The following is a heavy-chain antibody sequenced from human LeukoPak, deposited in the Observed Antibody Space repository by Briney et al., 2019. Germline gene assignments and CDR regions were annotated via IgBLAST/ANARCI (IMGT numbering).Heavy chain of an antibody. CDR3: AVRYSGSWYLFDY. Sequence: GSLRLSCAASGFTFSSYEMNWVRQAPGKGLEWVSYISSSGSTIYYADSVKGRFTISRDNAKNSLYLQMNSLRAEDTAVYYCAVRYSGSWYLFDYWGQGALVTVSS. CDR2: ISSSGSTI. CDR1: GFTFSSYE. J-gene: IGHJ4*02. V-gene: IGHV3-48*03. D-gene: IGHD6-13*01.